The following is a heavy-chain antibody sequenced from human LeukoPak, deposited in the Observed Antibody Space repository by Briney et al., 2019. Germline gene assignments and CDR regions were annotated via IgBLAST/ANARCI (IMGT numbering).Heavy chain of an antibody. D-gene: IGHD6-13*01. Sequence: GGSLRLSCEASEFTFSNYWMNWVRQAPGKGLEWVAFIRYDGTNKYYADSVKGRLTISRDNSKNTLYLQMNSLRAEDTAVYYCARDPGYSSSWYGSYYYYYMDVWGKGTTVTVSS. J-gene: IGHJ6*03. V-gene: IGHV3-30*02. CDR2: IRYDGTNK. CDR3: ARDPGYSSSWYGSYYYYYMDV. CDR1: EFTFSNYW.